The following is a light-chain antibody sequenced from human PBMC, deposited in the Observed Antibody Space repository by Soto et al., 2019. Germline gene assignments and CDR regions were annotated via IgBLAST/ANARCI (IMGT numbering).Light chain of an antibody. CDR2: EVS. Sequence: QSVLTQPASVAGSPGPSIAISCTGTSTDVGGYNYVSWYQQHPGKAPKLMIYEVSNRPSGVSNRFSGAKSGNTASLTSSGLQAEDEADYYCSSYTSDSTLVFGGGTKVTVL. CDR3: SSYTSDSTLV. CDR1: STDVGGYNY. V-gene: IGLV2-14*01. J-gene: IGLJ3*02.